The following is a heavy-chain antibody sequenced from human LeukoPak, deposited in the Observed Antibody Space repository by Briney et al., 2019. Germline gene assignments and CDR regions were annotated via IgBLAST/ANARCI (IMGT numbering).Heavy chain of an antibody. D-gene: IGHD3-10*01. J-gene: IGHJ4*02. CDR1: GYTFTGYY. CDR2: INPNSGGT. Sequence: ASVKVSCKASGYTFTGYYMHWARQAPGQGLEWMGWINPNSGGTNYAQKFQGRVTMTRDTSISTAYMELSRLRSDDTAVYYCARGLLWFGELSTPDYWGQGTLVTVSS. V-gene: IGHV1-2*02. CDR3: ARGLLWFGELSTPDY.